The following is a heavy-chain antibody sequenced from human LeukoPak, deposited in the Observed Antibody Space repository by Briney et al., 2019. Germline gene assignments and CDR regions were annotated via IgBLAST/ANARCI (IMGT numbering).Heavy chain of an antibody. CDR3: ARDKSDYYDSRGSIRAWDS. D-gene: IGHD3-22*01. CDR2: IIPVLDTP. Sequence: AASVKVSCKASGGTFSSYVISWVRQAPGQGPEWMGGIIPVLDTPIYAQKFQGRVTITADESTSTAYMEMSSLRSEDTAVYFCARDKSDYYDSRGSIRAWDSWGQGTLVTVSS. CDR1: GGTFSSYV. J-gene: IGHJ4*02. V-gene: IGHV1-69*13.